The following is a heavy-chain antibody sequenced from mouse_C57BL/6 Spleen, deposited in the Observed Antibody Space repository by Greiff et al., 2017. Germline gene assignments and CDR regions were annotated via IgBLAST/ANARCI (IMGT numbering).Heavy chain of an antibody. CDR3: ARSGNDLYPDY. CDR1: GYTFTSYG. Sequence: QVQLQQSGAELARPGASVKLSCKASGYTFTSYGISWVKQRTGQGLEWIGEIYPRSGNTYYNEKFKGKATLTADKSSSTAYMEPRSLTSEDSAVYFCARSGNDLYPDYWGQGTTLTVSS. J-gene: IGHJ2*01. CDR2: IYPRSGNT. V-gene: IGHV1-81*01. D-gene: IGHD2-3*01.